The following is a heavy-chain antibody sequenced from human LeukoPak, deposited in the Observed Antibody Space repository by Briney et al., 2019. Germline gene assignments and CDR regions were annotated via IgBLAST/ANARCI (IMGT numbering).Heavy chain of an antibody. CDR1: GFTFSSYA. Sequence: AGGSLRLSCAASGFTFSSYAMSWVRQAPGKGLEWVSAISGSGGSTYYADSVKGRFTISRDNSKNTLYLQMNSLRAEDTAVYYCARDSGSGWYQYFDYWGQGTLVTVSS. V-gene: IGHV3-23*01. J-gene: IGHJ4*02. D-gene: IGHD6-19*01. CDR3: ARDSGSGWYQYFDY. CDR2: ISGSGGST.